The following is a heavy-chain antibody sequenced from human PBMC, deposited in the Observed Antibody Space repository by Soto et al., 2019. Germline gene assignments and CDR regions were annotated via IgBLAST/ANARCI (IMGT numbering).Heavy chain of an antibody. J-gene: IGHJ6*03. Sequence: LSLTCTVSGGSISSGGYYWSWIRQHPGKGLEWIGYIYYSGSTYYNPSLKSRVTISVDTSKNQFSLKLSSVTAADTAVYYCARGKSSAAYYYYYMDVWGKGTTVTVSS. D-gene: IGHD2-2*01. CDR1: GGSISSGGYY. CDR3: ARGKSSAAYYYYYMDV. V-gene: IGHV4-31*03. CDR2: IYYSGST.